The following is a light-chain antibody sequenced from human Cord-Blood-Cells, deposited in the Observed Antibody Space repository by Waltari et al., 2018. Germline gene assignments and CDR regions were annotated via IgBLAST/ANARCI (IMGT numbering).Light chain of an antibody. CDR2: EAS. J-gene: IGKJ4*01. CDR1: QSVSSY. Sequence: EIVLTQSPATLSLSSGERATLSCRASQSVSSYLAWYQHKPGQAPRLLIEEASNRATGIPGRFSGSGAGTDFTLTISSLEPEDFAVYYCQQRSNWPPLTFGGGTKVEIK. V-gene: IGKV3-11*01. CDR3: QQRSNWPPLT.